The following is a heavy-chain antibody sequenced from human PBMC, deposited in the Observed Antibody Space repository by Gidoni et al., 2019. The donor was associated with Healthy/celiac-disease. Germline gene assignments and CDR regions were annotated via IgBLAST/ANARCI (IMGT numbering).Heavy chain of an antibody. Sequence: EVQLVESGGGLVQPGRSLRLSCAASGFTFADYAMHGVRQAPGKGLEWVSGISWNSGSIGYADSVKGRFTISRDNAKNSLYLQMNSLRAEDTALYYCAKDKLGYSYGYYFDYWGQGTLVTVSS. D-gene: IGHD5-18*01. J-gene: IGHJ4*02. CDR1: GFTFADYA. CDR2: ISWNSGSI. CDR3: AKDKLGYSYGYYFDY. V-gene: IGHV3-9*01.